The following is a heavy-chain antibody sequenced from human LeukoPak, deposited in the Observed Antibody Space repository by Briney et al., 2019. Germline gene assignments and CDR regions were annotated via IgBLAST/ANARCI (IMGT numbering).Heavy chain of an antibody. J-gene: IGHJ4*02. CDR2: IYYSGST. CDR1: GGXISGDY. Sequence: PSESLSLTCTVSGGXISGDYWSWIRQSLQGLEWIGYIYYSGSTNYNPSLKSRVTISVDTSKNQFSLKLSSVTAADTAVYYCTRYPMTYCSSSSCTDYWGQGTLVTVSS. V-gene: IGHV4-59*08. D-gene: IGHD2-2*01. CDR3: TRYPMTYCSSSSCTDY.